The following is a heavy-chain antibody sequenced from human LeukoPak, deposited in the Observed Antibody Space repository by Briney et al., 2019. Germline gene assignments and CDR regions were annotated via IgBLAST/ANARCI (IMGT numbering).Heavy chain of an antibody. CDR2: INPNSGGT. V-gene: IGHV1-2*02. J-gene: IGHJ3*02. D-gene: IGHD4-17*01. CDR3: ARESYYGDYAGAFDI. CDR1: GYTFTGYY. Sequence: ASVKVSCKASGYTFTGYYMHWVRQAPGQGLEWMGWINPNSGGTNYAQKFQGRVTMTRDTSISTAYMELSRLRSDDTAVYYCARESYYGDYAGAFDIWGQGTMVTVSS.